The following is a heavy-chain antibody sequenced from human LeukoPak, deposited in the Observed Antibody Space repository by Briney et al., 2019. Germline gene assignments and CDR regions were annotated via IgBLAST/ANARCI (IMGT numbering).Heavy chain of an antibody. CDR1: GGSFSGYY. CDR2: INHSGST. J-gene: IGHJ4*02. CDR3: ARGTTMVRGVIWFSGTLTPYYFDY. Sequence: PSETLSLTCAVYGGSFSGYYWSWIRQPPGKGLEWIGEINHSGSTNYNPSLKSRVTISVDTSKNQFSLKLSSVTAADTAVYYCARGTTMVRGVIWFSGTLTPYYFDYWGQGTLVTVSS. V-gene: IGHV4-34*01. D-gene: IGHD3-10*01.